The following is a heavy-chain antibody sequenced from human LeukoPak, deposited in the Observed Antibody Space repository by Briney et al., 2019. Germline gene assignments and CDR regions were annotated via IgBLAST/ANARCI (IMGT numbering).Heavy chain of an antibody. Sequence: AGTSLRLSCAASGFTFSTYGMHWVRQAPGKGLEWVALITYDGYHKYYSDSVKGRFTISRDNSKNTLYLQMNSLRAEDTAVYYCANSRVTAMIARGTFDIWGQGTMVTVSS. CDR3: ANSRVTAMIARGTFDI. CDR2: ITYDGYHK. J-gene: IGHJ3*02. CDR1: GFTFSTYG. V-gene: IGHV3-30*18. D-gene: IGHD2-21*02.